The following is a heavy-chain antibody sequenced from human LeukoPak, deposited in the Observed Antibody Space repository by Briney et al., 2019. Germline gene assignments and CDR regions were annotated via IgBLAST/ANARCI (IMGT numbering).Heavy chain of an antibody. V-gene: IGHV5-51*01. Sequence: GESLKISCKGSGYSFTSYWIGWVRQMPGKGLEWMGIIYPGDSDTRYSPSFQGQVTISADKSISTAYLQWSSLKASDTAMYYCAGLRIAVAGPDDAFDIWGQGTMVTVSS. CDR2: IYPGDSDT. CDR3: AGLRIAVAGPDDAFDI. D-gene: IGHD6-19*01. J-gene: IGHJ3*02. CDR1: GYSFTSYW.